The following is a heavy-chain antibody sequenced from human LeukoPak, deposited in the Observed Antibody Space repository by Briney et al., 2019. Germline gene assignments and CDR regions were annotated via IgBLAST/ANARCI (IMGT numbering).Heavy chain of an antibody. D-gene: IGHD3-10*01. V-gene: IGHV1-2*02. CDR1: GYTFSGFY. CDR3: ARDSTGNTYYYGSGSPSGSLFDY. Sequence: GASLKVSCKASGYTFSGFYIYWVRQAPGQGLEWMGWINPNSGGTNYAQKFQGRVTMTRDTSISTAYMELSRLRSDDTAVYYCARDSTGNTYYYGSGSPSGSLFDYWGQGTLVTVSS. J-gene: IGHJ4*02. CDR2: INPNSGGT.